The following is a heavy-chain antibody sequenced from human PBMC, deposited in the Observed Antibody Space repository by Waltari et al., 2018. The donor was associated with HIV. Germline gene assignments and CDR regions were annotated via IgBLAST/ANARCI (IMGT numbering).Heavy chain of an antibody. CDR1: GGSFDEYY. J-gene: IGHJ5*02. V-gene: IGHV4-34*01. CDR3: ARTYKRITLFEIIRELSWFDP. D-gene: IGHD1-7*01. CDR2: INNIGTT. Sequence: QVQLQQWGAGLLKPSETLSLTCAIYGGSFDEYYWAWIRKTPEKGLEWIGDINNIGTTTYTPSLKSRVTVSIDTSKNQFSLNLRSVTAADTAVYYCARTYKRITLFEIIRELSWFDPWGQGTLVTVSS.